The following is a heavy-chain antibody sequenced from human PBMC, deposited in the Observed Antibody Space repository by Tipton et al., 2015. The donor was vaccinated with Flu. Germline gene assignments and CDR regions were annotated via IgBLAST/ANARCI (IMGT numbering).Heavy chain of an antibody. CDR2: VHPSGNT. Sequence: TLSLTCAVSGFSLSSGYYWGWIRQPPGKGLEWIGSVHPSGNTYYNPSLMSRVTISLDTSKNHFSLKVTSVTAADTALYYCARHWKGGFCRSTSCSAPYYFFGMDVWDQGP. CDR3: ARHWKGGFCRSTSCSAPYYFFGMDV. J-gene: IGHJ6*02. CDR1: GFSLSSGYY. D-gene: IGHD2-2*01. V-gene: IGHV4-38-2*01.